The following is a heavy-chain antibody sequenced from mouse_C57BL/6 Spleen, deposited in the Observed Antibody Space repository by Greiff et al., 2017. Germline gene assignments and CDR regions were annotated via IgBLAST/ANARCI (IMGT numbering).Heavy chain of an antibody. J-gene: IGHJ2*01. D-gene: IGHD3-3*01. V-gene: IGHV14-2*01. Sequence: EVQLQESGAELVKPGASVTLSCTASGFNIKDYYMHWVKQRTEQGLEWIGRIDPEDGETTYAPTFQGKATLTADTSSNTAYLQLRSLTADDAAVYYCAKGLRRNFDYWGQGTTLTVSS. CDR2: IDPEDGET. CDR3: AKGLRRNFDY. CDR1: GFNIKDYY.